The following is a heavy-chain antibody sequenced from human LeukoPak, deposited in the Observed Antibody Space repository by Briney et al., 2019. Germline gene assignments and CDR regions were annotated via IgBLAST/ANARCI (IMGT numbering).Heavy chain of an antibody. D-gene: IGHD4-17*01. J-gene: IGHJ5*02. CDR2: ISSSGSI. CDR3: ANTPYGDYNNWFDP. V-gene: IGHV4-4*07. CDR1: GGSISSNY. Sequence: PPETLSLTCIVSGGSISSNYCNWIRQPAGKGLEWIGRISSSGSINYNSSLQSRVTMSVNTSKNQFSLKLSSVTAADTAIYYCANTPYGDYNNWFDPWGLGVLVTVSS.